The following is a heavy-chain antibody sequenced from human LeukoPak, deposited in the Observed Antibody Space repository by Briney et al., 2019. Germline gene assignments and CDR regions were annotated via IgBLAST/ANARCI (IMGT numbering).Heavy chain of an antibody. D-gene: IGHD1-7*01. CDR1: GFTFSSYA. Sequence: PGGSLRLSCAASGFTFSSYAMSWVSQAPGKGLEWDSAISGSGGSTYYADSVKGRFTISRDNSKNTLYLQMNSLRAEDTAVYYCAKDQDNWNSNDAFDIWGQGTMVTVSS. CDR2: ISGSGGST. V-gene: IGHV3-23*01. CDR3: AKDQDNWNSNDAFDI. J-gene: IGHJ3*02.